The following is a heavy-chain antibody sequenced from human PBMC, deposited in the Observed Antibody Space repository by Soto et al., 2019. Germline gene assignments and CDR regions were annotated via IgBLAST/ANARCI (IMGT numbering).Heavy chain of an antibody. D-gene: IGHD1-26*01. CDR3: TIGATGDY. CDR1: GFTFSDHH. J-gene: IGHJ4*02. V-gene: IGHV3-73*01. Sequence: GSLRLSCVASGFTFSDHHMDWVRQASGKGLEWVGRIRSKANSYATAYAASVKGRFTISRDDSKNTAYLQMNSLKTEDTAVYYCTIGATGDYWGQGTLVTVSS. CDR2: IRSKANSYAT.